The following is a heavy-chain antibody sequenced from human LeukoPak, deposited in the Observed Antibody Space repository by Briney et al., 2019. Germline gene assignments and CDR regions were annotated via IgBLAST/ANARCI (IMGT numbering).Heavy chain of an antibody. CDR3: AREDGYCSDGKCYSYFDS. CDR1: GFTFSHFW. Sequence: AGGSLRLSCAASGFTFSHFWMSWVRQAPGKGLEWVAYIKKTGSETYYVDSVKGRFTITRDNTRNSLFLQMYSLRAEDTAMYFCAREDGYCSDGKCYSYFDSWGQGTLATVSS. D-gene: IGHD2-15*01. J-gene: IGHJ4*02. CDR2: IKKTGSET. V-gene: IGHV3-7*01.